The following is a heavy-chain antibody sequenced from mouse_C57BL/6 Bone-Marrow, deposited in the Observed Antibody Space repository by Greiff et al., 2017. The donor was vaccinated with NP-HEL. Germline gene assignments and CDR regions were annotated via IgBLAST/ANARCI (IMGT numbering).Heavy chain of an antibody. Sequence: VQLQQSGPGLAKPSQTLSLTCSVTGYSITNDYWNWIRKFPGNKLEYMGYISYSGSTYYNPSLKSRISITRDTSKNQYYLQLNSVTTEDTATYYCARWGYYAMDYWGQGTSVTVSS. J-gene: IGHJ4*01. V-gene: IGHV3-8*01. CDR3: ARWGYYAMDY. CDR2: ISYSGST. CDR1: GYSITNDY.